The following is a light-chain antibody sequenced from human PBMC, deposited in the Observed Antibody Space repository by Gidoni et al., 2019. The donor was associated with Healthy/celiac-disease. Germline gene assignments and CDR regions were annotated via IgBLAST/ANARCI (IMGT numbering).Light chain of an antibody. V-gene: IGKV1-33*01. CDR2: DAS. Sequence: IQITHPPSSLSASVGDRVTITCQASQDISNYLNWYQQKPGKAPKLLIYDASTLKTGFPSSFSGSGSGTDFTFTISSLQPEDIAKYCCQQYDNLRLTFGGGTKVEIK. CDR1: QDISNY. J-gene: IGKJ4*01. CDR3: QQYDNLRLT.